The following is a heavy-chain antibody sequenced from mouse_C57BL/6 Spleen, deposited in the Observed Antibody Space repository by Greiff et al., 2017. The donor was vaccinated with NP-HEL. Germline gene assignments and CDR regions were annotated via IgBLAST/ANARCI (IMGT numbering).Heavy chain of an antibody. CDR3: ARRGYYYGSSYVGYFDV. CDR1: GFTFSDYY. CDR2: ISNGGGST. V-gene: IGHV5-12*01. J-gene: IGHJ1*03. D-gene: IGHD1-1*01. Sequence: DVKLVESGGGLVQPGGSLKLSCAASGFTFSDYYMYWVRQTPEKRLEWVAYISNGGGSTYYPDTVKGRFTISRDNAKNTLYLQMSRLKSEDTAMYYCARRGYYYGSSYVGYFDVWGTGTTVTVSS.